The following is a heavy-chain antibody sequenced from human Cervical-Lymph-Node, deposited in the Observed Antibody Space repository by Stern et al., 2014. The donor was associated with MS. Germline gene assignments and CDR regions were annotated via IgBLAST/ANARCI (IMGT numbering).Heavy chain of an antibody. J-gene: IGHJ4*02. CDR3: VKSPRMSVAARPGDFDY. D-gene: IGHD6-6*01. V-gene: IGHV3-64D*06. CDR2: ISSNGGST. Sequence: EVQLLESGGGLVQPGGSLRLSCSASGFTFSSYAMHWVRQAPGKGLEYVSAISSNGGSTYYADSVKGRFTISRDNSKNTLYLQMSSLRAEDTAVYYCVKSPRMSVAARPGDFDYWGQGTLVTVSS. CDR1: GFTFSSYA.